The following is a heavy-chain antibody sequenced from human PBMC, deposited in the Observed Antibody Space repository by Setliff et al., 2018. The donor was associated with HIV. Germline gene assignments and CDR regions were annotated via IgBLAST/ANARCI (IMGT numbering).Heavy chain of an antibody. CDR2: ISAYNGNT. CDR3: ARDHYDILTGYYRTYYYMDV. J-gene: IGHJ6*03. CDR1: GYTFTSYG. V-gene: IGHV1-18*01. Sequence: ASVKVSCKAFGYTFTSYGINWVRQAPGQGLEWMGWISAYNGNTNYAQKVQGRVSMTTDTSTSTAYMELRSLRSDDTAVYYCARDHYDILTGYYRTYYYMDVWGKGTTVTVSS. D-gene: IGHD3-9*01.